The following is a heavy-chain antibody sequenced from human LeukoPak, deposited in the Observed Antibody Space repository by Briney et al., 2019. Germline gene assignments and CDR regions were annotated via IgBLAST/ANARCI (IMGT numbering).Heavy chain of an antibody. D-gene: IGHD2-15*01. V-gene: IGHV3-7*04. CDR3: AGGTPRNPLSGFDY. Sequence: SGGSLRLSCAASGFTFSSYWMSWVRQAPGKGLEWVANIKQDGSEKYYVDSVKGRFTISRDNAKNSLYLQMNSLRAEDTAVYYCAGGTPRNPLSGFDYWGQGTLVTVSS. CDR1: GFTFSSYW. J-gene: IGHJ4*02. CDR2: IKQDGSEK.